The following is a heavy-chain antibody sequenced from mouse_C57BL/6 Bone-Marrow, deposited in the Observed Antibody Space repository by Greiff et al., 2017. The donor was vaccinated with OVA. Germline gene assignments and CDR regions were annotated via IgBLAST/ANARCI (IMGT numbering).Heavy chain of an antibody. CDR1: GFTFSSYA. Sequence: EVQLQESGGGLVKPGGSLKLSCAASGFTFSSYAMSWVRQTPEKRLEWVATISDGGSYTYYPDNVKGRFTISRDNAKNNLYLQMSHLKSEDTAMYYCARETTIVTRGYAMDYWGQGTSVTVSS. D-gene: IGHD2-5*01. CDR2: ISDGGSYT. V-gene: IGHV5-4*01. CDR3: ARETTIVTRGYAMDY. J-gene: IGHJ4*01.